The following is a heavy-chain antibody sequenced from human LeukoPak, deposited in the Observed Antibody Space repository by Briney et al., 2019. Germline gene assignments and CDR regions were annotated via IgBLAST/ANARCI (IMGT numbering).Heavy chain of an antibody. D-gene: IGHD3-10*02. J-gene: IGHJ4*02. V-gene: IGHV3-43*01. CDR1: GFNFDRYT. CDR3: AKELDTMFFDY. CDR2: AGWAGGTT. Sequence: GGSLRLSCATSGFNFDRYTIHWVRQALGKGLEWVSLAGWAGGTTFYSDSVRGRFTISRDSGRKSVYLQMNSRTTDDTAFYFCAKELDTMFFDYWGQGALVTVSS.